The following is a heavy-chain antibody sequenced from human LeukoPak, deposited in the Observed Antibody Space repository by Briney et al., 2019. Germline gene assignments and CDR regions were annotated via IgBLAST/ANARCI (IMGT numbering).Heavy chain of an antibody. V-gene: IGHV3-23*01. CDR3: AKGSGDYIDEPAPFDF. CDR2: ITGDATST. J-gene: IGHJ3*01. D-gene: IGHD4-11*01. Sequence: PGGSLRLSCAASGFTFSTYGMHWVRQAPGKGLEWVSGITGDATSTYYSDSVKGRFTISRDNSNNMVFLEMNSLRVDDTAMYYCAKGSGDYIDEPAPFDFRGQGTMVAVSS. CDR1: GFTFSTYG.